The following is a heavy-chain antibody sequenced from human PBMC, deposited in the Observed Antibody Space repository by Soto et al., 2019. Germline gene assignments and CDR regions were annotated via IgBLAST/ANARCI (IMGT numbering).Heavy chain of an antibody. CDR1: GYTFTSYA. CDR2: INAGNGNT. D-gene: IGHD3-22*01. Sequence: GASVKVSCKDSGYTFTSYAMHWVRQAPGQRLEWMGWINAGNGNTKYSQKFQGRVTITRDTSASTAYMELSSLRSEDTAVYYCARSPLGGYYDSSGYLFDYWGQGTLVTVSS. V-gene: IGHV1-3*01. CDR3: ARSPLGGYYDSSGYLFDY. J-gene: IGHJ4*02.